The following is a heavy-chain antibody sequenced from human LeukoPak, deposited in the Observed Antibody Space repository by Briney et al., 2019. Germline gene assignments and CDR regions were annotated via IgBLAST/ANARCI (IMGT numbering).Heavy chain of an antibody. Sequence: ASVKVSCKASGYTFTGYYMYWVRQAPGQGLEWMGWINPNSGGTNYAQKFQGRVTMTRDTSISTAYMELSRLVSDDTAVYYCARGSDIAAGGYYYMDVWGKGTTVSISS. V-gene: IGHV1-2*02. CDR2: INPNSGGT. CDR3: ARGSDIAAGGYYYMDV. CDR1: GYTFTGYY. J-gene: IGHJ6*03. D-gene: IGHD6-13*01.